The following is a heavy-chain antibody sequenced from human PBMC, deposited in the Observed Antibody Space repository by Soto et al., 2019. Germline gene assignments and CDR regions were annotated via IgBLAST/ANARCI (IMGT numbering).Heavy chain of an antibody. V-gene: IGHV5-51*01. CDR3: ARPVIKYYYDSSGYYPRPQLDAFDI. CDR2: IYPGDSDT. J-gene: IGHJ3*02. CDR1: GYSFTSYW. Sequence: PRESLQISGKGSGYSFTSYWIGWVRQMHGKGLEWMGIIYPGDSDTRYSPSFQGQVTISADKSISTAYLQWSSLKASDTAMYYCARPVIKYYYDSSGYYPRPQLDAFDIWGQGTMVTVSS. D-gene: IGHD3-22*01.